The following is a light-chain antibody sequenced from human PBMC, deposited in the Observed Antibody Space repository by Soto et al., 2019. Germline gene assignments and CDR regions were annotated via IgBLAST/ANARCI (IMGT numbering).Light chain of an antibody. V-gene: IGLV2-14*01. CDR3: FPFTTTSTHV. CDR1: SSDIGGYKY. J-gene: IGLJ1*01. Sequence: QSALTQPASVSGSPGQSITISCTGTSSDIGGYKYVSWYQQYPGKAPKLIIFEVSNRPSGVSNRFSGSKSGNTAYLTISGLQVEDEAEYFCFPFTTTSTHVFGTGTKVTVL. CDR2: EVS.